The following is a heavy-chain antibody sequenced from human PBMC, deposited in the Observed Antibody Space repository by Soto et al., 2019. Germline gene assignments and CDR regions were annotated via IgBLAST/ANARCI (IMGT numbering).Heavy chain of an antibody. CDR1: GINFSLAW. Sequence: HPGGSLRLSCAASGINFSLAWMSWFRQAPGKGLEGVSVISGSSKNLYHADSVKGRFTISRDNSKNTLYLQMNSLRADDTALYYCVKDFDYWGLGTLVTVSS. CDR2: ISGSSKNL. V-gene: IGHV3-23*01. J-gene: IGHJ4*02. CDR3: VKDFDY.